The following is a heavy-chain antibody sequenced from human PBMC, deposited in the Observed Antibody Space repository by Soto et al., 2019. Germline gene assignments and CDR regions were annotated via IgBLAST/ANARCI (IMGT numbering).Heavy chain of an antibody. J-gene: IGHJ3*02. Sequence: PGGSLRLSCAASGFIVRSNNMNWVRQAPGKGLEWVSVIYSGGSTYYADSVNGRFTFSRDNSKNTLYLQMNSLRAEDTAVYYCAKELRKLWFDDAFDIWGQGTMVTVSS. V-gene: IGHV3-66*01. CDR1: GFIVRSNN. CDR2: IYSGGST. CDR3: AKELRKLWFDDAFDI. D-gene: IGHD3-10*01.